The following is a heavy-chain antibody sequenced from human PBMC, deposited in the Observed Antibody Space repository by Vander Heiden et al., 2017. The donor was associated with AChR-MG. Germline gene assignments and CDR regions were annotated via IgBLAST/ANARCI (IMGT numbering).Heavy chain of an antibody. CDR3: ARDWVWNQYDAFDI. J-gene: IGHJ3*02. Sequence: EVQLVESGGGLVQPGGTLRLSCPASGFTFSSYRINWVRQAPGKGLEWVSYISSSSSTIYYADSVKGRFTISRDNAKNSLYLQMNSLRDEDTAVYYCARDWVWNQYDAFDIWGQGTMVTVSS. CDR2: ISSSSSTI. D-gene: IGHD1-1*01. V-gene: IGHV3-48*02. CDR1: GFTFSSYR.